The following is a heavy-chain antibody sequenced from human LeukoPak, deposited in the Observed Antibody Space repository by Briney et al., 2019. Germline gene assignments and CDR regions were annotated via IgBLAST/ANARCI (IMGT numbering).Heavy chain of an antibody. CDR2: IRWNSGSI. CDR1: GFTFDDYA. CDR3: AKDMAGGIAVAGTGFDY. D-gene: IGHD6-19*01. V-gene: IGHV3-9*01. J-gene: IGHJ4*02. Sequence: PGGSLRLSCAASGFTFDDYAMHWVRQAPGKGLEWVSGIRWNSGSIGYADSVMGRFTISRDNAKNSLYLQMNSLRAEDTALYYCAKDMAGGIAVAGTGFDYWGQGTLVTVSS.